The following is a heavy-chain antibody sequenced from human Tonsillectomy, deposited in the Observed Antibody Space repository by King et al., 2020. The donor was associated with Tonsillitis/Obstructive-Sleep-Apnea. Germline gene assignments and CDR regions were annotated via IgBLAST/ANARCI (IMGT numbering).Heavy chain of an antibody. CDR1: GGSISSSSYY. CDR3: AGYSGYDYYFDY. CDR2: IYYSGST. V-gene: IGHV4-39*01. D-gene: IGHD5-12*01. J-gene: IGHJ4*02. Sequence: PLQESGPGLVKPSETLSLTCTVSGGSISSSSYYWGWIRQPPGKGLEWIGSIYYSGSTYYNPSLKSRVTISVDTSKNQFSLKLSSVTAADTAVYYCAGYSGYDYYFDYWGQGTLVTVSS.